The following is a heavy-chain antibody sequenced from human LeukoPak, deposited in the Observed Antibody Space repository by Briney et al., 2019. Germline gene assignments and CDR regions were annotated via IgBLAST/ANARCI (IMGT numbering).Heavy chain of an antibody. V-gene: IGHV3-30*18. CDR2: ISYDGSNK. D-gene: IGHD2-21*02. CDR1: GFTFNNYV. J-gene: IGHJ4*02. CDR3: AKDFEGFCGGDCYSMDF. Sequence: PGRSLRLSCAASGFTFNNYVMHWVRQAPGKGLEWVARISYDGSNKYYADSVRGRFTISRDNSKNTLYLQMNSLRPEDTAVYYCAKDFEGFCGGDCYSMDFWGQGTLATVSS.